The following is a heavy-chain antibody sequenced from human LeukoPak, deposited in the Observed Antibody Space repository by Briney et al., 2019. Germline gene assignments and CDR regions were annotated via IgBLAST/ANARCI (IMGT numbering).Heavy chain of an antibody. CDR3: ARIGYSSSSFDY. CDR2: INQDGSVK. J-gene: IGHJ4*02. D-gene: IGHD6-6*01. Sequence: PGGSLRLSCAASGFTFVNYWMTWVRQAPGKGLEWVANINQDGSVKYYVDSVKGRFTISRDNAKNSVHLQVDSPRVEDTAVYICARIGYSSSSFDYWGQGTLVTVSS. CDR1: GFTFVNYW. V-gene: IGHV3-7*01.